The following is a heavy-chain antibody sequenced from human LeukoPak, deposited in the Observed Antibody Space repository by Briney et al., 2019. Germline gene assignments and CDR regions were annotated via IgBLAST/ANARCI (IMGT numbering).Heavy chain of an antibody. CDR1: GCSISSYY. Sequence: SETLSLTCTVSGCSISSYYWSWIRQPPGKGLEGIGYIYYSGTTNYNPSLKSRVPISVATSKNKFSLKLSSVTAADTAVYYCASYSYYYDSSGYFDYWGQGTLVTVSS. J-gene: IGHJ4*02. CDR3: ASYSYYYDSSGYFDY. CDR2: IYYSGTT. D-gene: IGHD3-22*01. V-gene: IGHV4-59*01.